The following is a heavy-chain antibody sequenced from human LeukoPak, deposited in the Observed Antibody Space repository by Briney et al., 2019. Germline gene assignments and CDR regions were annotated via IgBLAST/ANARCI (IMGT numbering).Heavy chain of an antibody. D-gene: IGHD3-9*01. J-gene: IGHJ6*02. Sequence: GGSLRLSCVASGFTFSNYAMSWVRQAPEKGLDWVSVIYSGGSTYYADSVKGRFTISRDNSKNTLYLQMNSLRAEDTAVYYCARDTTFYDILTGYYYYYGMDVWGQGTTVTVSS. CDR3: ARDTTFYDILTGYYYYYGMDV. CDR1: GFTFSNYA. CDR2: IYSGGST. V-gene: IGHV3-66*02.